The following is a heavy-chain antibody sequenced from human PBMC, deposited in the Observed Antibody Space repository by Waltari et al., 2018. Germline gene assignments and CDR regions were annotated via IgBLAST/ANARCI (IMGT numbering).Heavy chain of an antibody. CDR1: GYIFIDHY. CDR2: INPKSGDT. J-gene: IGHJ4*02. V-gene: IGHV1-2*02. Sequence: QVQLVQSGAAAEDPGALVTVSGKASGYIFIDHYMHWLRQAPGQGLEWMGWINPKSGDTHYAQKFQGRFIMTRDTSISTAYMELSSLTSDDTAVYYCARGRTNVLESVVPKVPFNYWGQGTLITVSS. D-gene: IGHD2-8*01. CDR3: ARGRTNVLESVVPKVPFNY.